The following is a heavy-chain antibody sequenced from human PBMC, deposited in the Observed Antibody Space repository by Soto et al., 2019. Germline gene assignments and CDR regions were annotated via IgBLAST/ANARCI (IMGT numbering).Heavy chain of an antibody. D-gene: IGHD2-2*01. V-gene: IGHV4-59*01. Sequence: SETLSLTCTVSGGSISSYYWSWIRQPPGKGLEWIGYIYYSGSTNYNPSLKSRVTISVDTSKNQFSLKLSSVTAADTAVYYCARSLQVPAAIFVGNWFDPWGQGTLVTVSS. CDR1: GGSISSYY. CDR2: IYYSGST. J-gene: IGHJ5*02. CDR3: ARSLQVPAAIFVGNWFDP.